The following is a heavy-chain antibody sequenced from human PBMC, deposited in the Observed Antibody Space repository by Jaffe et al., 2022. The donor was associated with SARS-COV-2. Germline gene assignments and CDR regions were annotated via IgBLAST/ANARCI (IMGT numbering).Heavy chain of an antibody. J-gene: IGHJ4*02. CDR3: AKGGWGEPARLGY. CDR1: GFTFSSYG. V-gene: IGHV3-30*18. CDR2: ISYDGSNK. Sequence: QVQLVESGGGVVQPGRSLRLSCAASGFTFSSYGMHWVRQAPGKGLEWVAVISYDGSNKYYADSVKGRFTISRDNSKNTLYLQMNSLRAEDTAVYYCAKGGWGEPARLGYWGQGTLVTVSS. D-gene: IGHD3-16*01.